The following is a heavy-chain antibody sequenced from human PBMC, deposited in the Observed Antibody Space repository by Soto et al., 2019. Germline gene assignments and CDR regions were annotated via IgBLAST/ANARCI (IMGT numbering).Heavy chain of an antibody. CDR2: IWYDGSNK. CDR1: GFTFSSYG. D-gene: IGHD3-10*01. Sequence: QVQLVESGGGVVQPGRSLRLSCAASGFTFSSYGMHWVRQAPGKGLEWVAVIWYDGSNKYYADSVKGRFTISRDNSKNTLYLQMNSLRAEDTAVDYCARDRKIYYGSGSFGIDYWGQGTLVTVSS. J-gene: IGHJ4*02. V-gene: IGHV3-33*01. CDR3: ARDRKIYYGSGSFGIDY.